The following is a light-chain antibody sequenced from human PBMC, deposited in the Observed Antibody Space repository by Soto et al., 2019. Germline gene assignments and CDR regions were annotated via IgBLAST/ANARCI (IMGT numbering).Light chain of an antibody. J-gene: IGKJ3*01. Sequence: DIQMTQSPSSLSASVGDRVTITCRASQGISNYVAWYQQKPGKVPKLLIYAASTLQSGVPSRFSGSGSGTDFTLTISSLQPEDVATYYSQKYNSAPFTVGPGTKVDIK. CDR3: QKYNSAPFT. CDR1: QGISNY. V-gene: IGKV1-27*01. CDR2: AAS.